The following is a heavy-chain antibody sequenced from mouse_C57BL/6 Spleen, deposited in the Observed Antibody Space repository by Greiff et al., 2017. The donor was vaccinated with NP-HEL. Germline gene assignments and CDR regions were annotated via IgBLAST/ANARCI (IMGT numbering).Heavy chain of an antibody. CDR2: ISNGGGST. Sequence: EVKLVESGGGLVQPGGSLKLSCAASGFTFSDYYMYWVRQTPEKRLEWVAYISNGGGSTYYPETVKGRFTISRDNAKNTLYLQMSRLKSEDTAMYYCARGGWGSYAMDYWGQGTSVTVSS. CDR1: GFTFSDYY. J-gene: IGHJ4*01. V-gene: IGHV5-12*01. CDR3: ARGGWGSYAMDY.